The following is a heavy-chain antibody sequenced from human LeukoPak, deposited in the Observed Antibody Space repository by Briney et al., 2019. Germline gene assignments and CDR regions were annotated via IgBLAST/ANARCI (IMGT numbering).Heavy chain of an antibody. V-gene: IGHV4-59*01. CDR1: GGSISNYY. CDR3: ARDLSPGGSGQPQHY. J-gene: IGHJ4*02. D-gene: IGHD3-10*01. CDR2: INYSGST. Sequence: PSETLSLTCTASGGSISNYYWSWIRQPPGKGLEWIGYINYSGSTNYNPSLKSRVAISVDTSKNQLSLKVTSMTAADTAVYYCARDLSPGGSGQPQHYWGQGTLVTVSS.